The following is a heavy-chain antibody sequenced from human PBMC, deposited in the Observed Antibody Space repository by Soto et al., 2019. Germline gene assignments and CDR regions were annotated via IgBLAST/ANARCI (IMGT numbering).Heavy chain of an antibody. J-gene: IGHJ4*02. CDR1: GYSIMKYG. CDR3: ARDASVLIPAAQPSRFDS. D-gene: IGHD2-2*01. Sequence: ASGQVSGKGFGYSIMKYGINWVRQAPGQGLEWVGWISPYSGYTHSAQKFHGRLTLTTDTAASTAYMELRILRSADTALYYCARDASVLIPAAQPSRFDSWGQGTRVPVSS. CDR2: ISPYSGYT. V-gene: IGHV1-18*01.